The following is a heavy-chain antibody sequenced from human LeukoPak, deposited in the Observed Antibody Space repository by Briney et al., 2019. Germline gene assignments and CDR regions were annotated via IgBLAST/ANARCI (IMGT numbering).Heavy chain of an antibody. J-gene: IGHJ5*02. D-gene: IGHD2-15*01. CDR2: ISAYNGNT. Sequence: ASVKVSCKASGYTSTNYGITWVRQAPGQGLEWMGWISAYNGNTNYAQKLQGRVTMTIDKTTSTAYMELRSLRSDDTAVYYCARGGANCSGGRCPLNWFDPWGQGTPVTVSS. CDR1: GYTSTNYG. CDR3: ARGGANCSGGRCPLNWFDP. V-gene: IGHV1-18*01.